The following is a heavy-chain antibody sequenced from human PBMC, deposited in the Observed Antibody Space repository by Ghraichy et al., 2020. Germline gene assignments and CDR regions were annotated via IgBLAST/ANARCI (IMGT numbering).Heavy chain of an antibody. CDR1: GFTFSSYA. Sequence: GGSLRLSCAASGFTFSSYAMSWVRQAPGKGLEWVSAISGSGGSTYYADSVKGRFTISRDNSKNTLYLQMNSLRAEDTAVYYCAKDHRNWNYIDADYWGQGTLVTVSS. J-gene: IGHJ4*02. CDR2: ISGSGGST. CDR3: AKDHRNWNYIDADY. V-gene: IGHV3-23*01. D-gene: IGHD1-7*01.